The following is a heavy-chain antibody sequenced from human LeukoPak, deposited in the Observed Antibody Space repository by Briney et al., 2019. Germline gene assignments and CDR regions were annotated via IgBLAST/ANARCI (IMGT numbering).Heavy chain of an antibody. V-gene: IGHV4-59*01. Sequence: SETLSLTCTVSGGSISSYYWSWIRQPPGKGREWIGYIYYSGSTNYNPSLKSRVTISVDTSKNQFSLKLRSVTAADTAVYYCARGGDYLFDYWGQGTLVTVSS. J-gene: IGHJ4*02. CDR1: GGSISSYY. CDR2: IYYSGST. CDR3: ARGGDYLFDY. D-gene: IGHD4-17*01.